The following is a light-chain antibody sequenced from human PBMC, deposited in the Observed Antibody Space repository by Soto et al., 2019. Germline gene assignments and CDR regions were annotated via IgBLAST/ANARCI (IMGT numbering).Light chain of an antibody. J-gene: IGLJ2*01. CDR1: NSNVGSNT. V-gene: IGLV1-44*01. CDR2: HNN. CDR3: AAWDDSLNAVV. Sequence: QSVLTQPPSASGTPGQRVTISCSGSNSNVGSNTVDRYQQLPGTAPKLLIYHNNQRPSGVPDRLSGSKSGTSASLAISGLQSEDEADYYCAAWDDSLNAVVFGGGTKLTVL.